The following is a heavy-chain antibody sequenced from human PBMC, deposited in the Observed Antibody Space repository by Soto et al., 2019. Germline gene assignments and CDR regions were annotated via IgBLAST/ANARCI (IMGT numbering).Heavy chain of an antibody. V-gene: IGHV5-51*01. CDR2: IYPGDSDT. CDR1: GYSLTSYW. J-gene: IGHJ6*02. Sequence: GESLKISCKGSGYSLTSYWMGWVRQMPGKGLEWMGIIYPGDSDTRYSPSFQGQVTISADKSISTAYLQWSSLKASDTAMYYCARISRGVSLDYYYYYGMDVWGQGTTVTVS. D-gene: IGHD3-10*01. CDR3: ARISRGVSLDYYYYYGMDV.